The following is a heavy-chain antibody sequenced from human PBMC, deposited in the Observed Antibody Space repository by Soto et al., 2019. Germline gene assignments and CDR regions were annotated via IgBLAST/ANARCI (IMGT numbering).Heavy chain of an antibody. V-gene: IGHV1-8*01. CDR3: AIRVWGQQLVNFDP. CDR2: MNPNSGNT. CDR1: GYTFTSYD. D-gene: IGHD6-13*01. Sequence: QVQLVQSGAEVKKPGASVKVSCKASGYTFTSYDINWVRQATGQGLEWMGWMNPNSGNTGYAQKFQGRVTMTRNTSTRTAYMDLSLLRSEDTAVYYCAIRVWGQQLVNFDPWGQGTLVTVSS. J-gene: IGHJ5*02.